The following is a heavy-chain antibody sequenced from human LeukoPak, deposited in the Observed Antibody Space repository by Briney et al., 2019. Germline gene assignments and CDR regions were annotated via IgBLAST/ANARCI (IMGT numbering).Heavy chain of an antibody. J-gene: IGHJ5*02. CDR3: ARDGYYDILTGYYPNWFDP. V-gene: IGHV1-69*05. CDR1: GGTFSSYA. CDR2: IIPIFGTA. D-gene: IGHD3-9*01. Sequence: SVKVSCKASGGTFSSYAISWVRQAPRQGLEWMGGIIPIFGTANYAQKFQGRVTITTDESTSTAYMELSSLRSEDTAVYYCARDGYYDILTGYYPNWFDPWGQGTLVTVSS.